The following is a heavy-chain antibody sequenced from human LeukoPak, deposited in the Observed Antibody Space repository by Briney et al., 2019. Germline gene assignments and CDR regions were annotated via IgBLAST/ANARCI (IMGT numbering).Heavy chain of an antibody. J-gene: IGHJ4*02. CDR1: GFTFSTYI. V-gene: IGHV3-21*04. D-gene: IGHD3-10*01. CDR3: AKLAVEVWFGAIVDY. Sequence: PGGSLRLSCAASGFTFSTYIMNWVRQAPGKGLEWVSSISSSSSHIYYADSVKGRFTISRDNSKNTLYLQMNSLRAEDTAVYYCAKLAVEVWFGAIVDYWGQGTLVTVSS. CDR2: ISSSSSHI.